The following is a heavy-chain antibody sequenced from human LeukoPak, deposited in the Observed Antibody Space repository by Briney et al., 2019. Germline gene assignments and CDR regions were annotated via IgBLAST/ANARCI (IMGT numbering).Heavy chain of an antibody. CDR3: AKDRGAYDAFDY. CDR2: ISGSGSIT. Sequence: GALRLSCVASGFSVSTNYMNWVRQAPGKGLEWVSSISGSGSITYYADSVKGRFTISRDNSKNTLSLQMNSLRAEDTAVYYCAKDRGAYDAFDYWGQGTLVTVSS. J-gene: IGHJ4*02. CDR1: GFSVSTNY. D-gene: IGHD3-22*01. V-gene: IGHV3-23*01.